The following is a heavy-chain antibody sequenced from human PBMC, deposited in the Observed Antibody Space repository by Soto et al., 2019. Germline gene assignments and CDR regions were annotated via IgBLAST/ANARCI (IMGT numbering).Heavy chain of an antibody. Sequence: SETLSLTCAVYGGSFSGYYWSWIRQPPGKGLEWIGEINHSGSTNYNPSLKSRVTISVDTSKNQFSLKLSSVTAADTAVYYCASAPKITIFGMVLVKTCWFDPWGQGTLVTVSS. CDR1: GGSFSGYY. V-gene: IGHV4-34*01. CDR3: ASAPKITIFGMVLVKTCWFDP. D-gene: IGHD3-3*01. J-gene: IGHJ5*02. CDR2: INHSGST.